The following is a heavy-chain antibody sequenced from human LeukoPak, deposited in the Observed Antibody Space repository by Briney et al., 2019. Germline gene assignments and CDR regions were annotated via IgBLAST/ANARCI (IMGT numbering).Heavy chain of an antibody. V-gene: IGHV4-34*01. CDR1: GGSFSGYY. CDR3: AREDYDILTGYGSYYYMDV. D-gene: IGHD3-9*01. J-gene: IGHJ6*03. Sequence: SETLSLTCAVYGGSFSGYYLSWIRQPPGKGLEWIGEINHSGSTNYNPSLKSRVTISVDTSKNQFSLKLSSVTAADTAVYYCAREDYDILTGYGSYYYMDVWGKGTTVTVSS. CDR2: INHSGST.